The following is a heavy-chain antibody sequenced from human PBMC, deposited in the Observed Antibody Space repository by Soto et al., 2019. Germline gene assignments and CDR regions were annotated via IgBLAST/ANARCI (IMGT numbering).Heavy chain of an antibody. CDR2: IIPIFGTA. Sequence: GASVKVSCKASGGTFSSYAISWVRQAPGQGLEWMGGIIPIFGTASYAHKFQGRVTITRDTSTSTVFMELSSLRSEDTAVYYCARVITIFGVVTGTVNYFDYWGQGTLVTVSS. CDR1: GGTFSSYA. D-gene: IGHD3-3*01. J-gene: IGHJ4*02. V-gene: IGHV1-69*05. CDR3: ARVITIFGVVTGTVNYFDY.